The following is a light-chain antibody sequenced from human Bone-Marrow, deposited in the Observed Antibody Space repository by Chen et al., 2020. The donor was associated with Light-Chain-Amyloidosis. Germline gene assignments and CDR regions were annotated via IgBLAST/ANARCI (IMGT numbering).Light chain of an antibody. CDR3: QQSYSTPRT. J-gene: IGKJ1*01. Sequence: DIQMTQSPSSLSASVGDRVTITCRASQSISSYLNWYQQKPGKAPQLLIYAASSLQSGVPSRFSGSGSVTDFTLTISSLQPEYFATYYCQQSYSTPRTFGQGTKVEIK. CDR2: AAS. CDR1: QSISSY. V-gene: IGKV1-39*01.